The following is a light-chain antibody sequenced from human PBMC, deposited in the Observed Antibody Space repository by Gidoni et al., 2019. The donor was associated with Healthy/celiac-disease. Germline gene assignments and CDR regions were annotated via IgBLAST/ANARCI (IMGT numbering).Light chain of an antibody. V-gene: IGKV3-15*01. J-gene: IGKJ1*01. Sequence: IVMTQSPATLSVSPGERATLSCRASQSISRNLAWYQQKPGQAPRRLIYGAATRATGIPARFSGSGSGTEFTLTISSLQSEDFAVYYCQQYNNWPPWAFGQGTKVEIK. CDR3: QQYNNWPPWA. CDR1: QSISRN. CDR2: GAA.